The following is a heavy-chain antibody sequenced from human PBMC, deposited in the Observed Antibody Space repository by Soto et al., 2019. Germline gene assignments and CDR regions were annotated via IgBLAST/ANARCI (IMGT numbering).Heavy chain of an antibody. V-gene: IGHV4-59*08. J-gene: IGHJ5*02. D-gene: IGHD3-10*01. CDR1: GGSINGYY. CDR2: IYFAGST. CDR3: ARHRFSGLGEVNWFGP. Sequence: SETLSLTCTVSGGSINGYYWSWIRQPPGKGLEWIAYIYFAGSTNYNPSLKSRANISVDTSNNQFSLKLSSVTAADTAIYYCARHRFSGLGEVNWFGPWGEGTLVTVSS.